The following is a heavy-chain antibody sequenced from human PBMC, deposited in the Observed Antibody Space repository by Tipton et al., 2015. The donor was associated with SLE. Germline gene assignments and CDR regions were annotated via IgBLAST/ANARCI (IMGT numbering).Heavy chain of an antibody. V-gene: IGHV4-59*11. J-gene: IGHJ3*02. CDR1: GGSISSHY. Sequence: TLSLTCTVSGGSISSHYWSWIRQPPGKGLEWIGYIYYSGSTNYNPSLKSRVTISVDTSKNQFSLKLSSVTAADTAVYYCARDRRDAFDIWGQGTMVTVSS. CDR3: ARDRRDAFDI. CDR2: IYYSGST.